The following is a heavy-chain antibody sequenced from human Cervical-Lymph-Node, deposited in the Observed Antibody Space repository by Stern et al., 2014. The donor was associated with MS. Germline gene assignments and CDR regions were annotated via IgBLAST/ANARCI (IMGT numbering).Heavy chain of an antibody. D-gene: IGHD3-16*01. CDR2: IKSKRDGESG. J-gene: IGHJ3*02. CDR1: GFSFRDAW. V-gene: IGHV3-15*01. Sequence: EVQLVESGGDLVKPGGSLRLSCAASGFSFRDAWMSWVRQAPGKGLEWVGRIKSKRDGESGDYTAPVKGRFTISRDDSKNTLYLQMSGLKTEDTAVYYCTTDWGHYVDRATSQPIKVFDMWGPGTMVTVSS. CDR3: TTDWGHYVDRATSQPIKVFDM.